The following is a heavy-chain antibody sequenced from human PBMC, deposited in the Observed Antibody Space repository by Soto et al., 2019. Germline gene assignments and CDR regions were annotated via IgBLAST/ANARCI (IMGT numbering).Heavy chain of an antibody. CDR3: ENAGSYSDSSGRVDY. V-gene: IGHV4-59*03. D-gene: IGHD1-26*01. CDR2: IYYSGAT. J-gene: IGHJ4*02. CDR1: CGSISSNY. Sequence: ETLSLTGIDSCGSISSNYWTLIRQPPGKGLEWIGYIYYSGATNYNPSLESRVTISVDTPKSQFSLKLTSVTPADTAVYYCENAGSYSDSSGRVDYWGQGILVTASS.